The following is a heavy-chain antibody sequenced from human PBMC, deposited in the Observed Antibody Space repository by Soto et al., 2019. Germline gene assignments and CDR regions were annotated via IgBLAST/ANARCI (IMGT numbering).Heavy chain of an antibody. CDR2: IDPSDSQT. CDR1: GYIFAGYW. Sequence: PGESLKISCKGSGYIFAGYWITWVRQKPGKGLEWMGRIDPSDSQTYYSPSFRGHVTISVTKSITTVFLQWSSLGASDTAMYYCARQIYDSDTGPNFQYYFDSWGQGTPVTVSS. CDR3: ARQIYDSDTGPNFQYYFDS. J-gene: IGHJ4*02. D-gene: IGHD3-22*01. V-gene: IGHV5-10-1*01.